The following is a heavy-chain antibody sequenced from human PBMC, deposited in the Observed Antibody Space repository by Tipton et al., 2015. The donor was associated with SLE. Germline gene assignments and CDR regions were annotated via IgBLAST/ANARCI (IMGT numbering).Heavy chain of an antibody. CDR3: ARRGSGDYVPN. CDR2: INRSGGT. CDR1: GGSFSGFS. Sequence: TLSLTCAVYGGSFSGFSWSWIRQPPGKGLEWIGEINRSGGTNHNPSLKSRVTISVDTSKNHFSLSLSSVTAADTAVYYCARRGSGDYVPNWGQGTLVTVSS. D-gene: IGHD4-17*01. J-gene: IGHJ4*02. V-gene: IGHV4-34*01.